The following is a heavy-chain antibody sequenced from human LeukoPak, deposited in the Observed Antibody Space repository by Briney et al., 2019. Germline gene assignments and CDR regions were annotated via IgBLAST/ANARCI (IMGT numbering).Heavy chain of an antibody. Sequence: ASVKVSCKASGYTFTGYYMHWVRQAPGQGLEWMGWINPNSGGTNYAQKFQGRVTMTRDTSISTAYMELSRLRSDDTAVYYCARMIRGVIKTTSYYYYMDVWGKGTTVTISS. D-gene: IGHD3-10*01. CDR1: GYTFTGYY. J-gene: IGHJ6*03. V-gene: IGHV1-2*02. CDR2: INPNSGGT. CDR3: ARMIRGVIKTTSYYYYMDV.